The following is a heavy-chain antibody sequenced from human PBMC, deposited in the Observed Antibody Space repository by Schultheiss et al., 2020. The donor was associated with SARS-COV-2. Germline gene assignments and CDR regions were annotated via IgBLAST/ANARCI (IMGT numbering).Heavy chain of an antibody. CDR1: GFTFSSYA. Sequence: GGSLRLSCAASGFTFSSYAMSWVRQAPGKGLEWVANIKQDGSEKYYVDSVKGRFTISRDNAKNSLYLQMNSLRAEDTALYYCAKDSSGWYGGTDYWGQGTLVTVSS. D-gene: IGHD6-19*01. CDR2: IKQDGSEK. V-gene: IGHV3-7*03. CDR3: AKDSSGWYGGTDY. J-gene: IGHJ4*02.